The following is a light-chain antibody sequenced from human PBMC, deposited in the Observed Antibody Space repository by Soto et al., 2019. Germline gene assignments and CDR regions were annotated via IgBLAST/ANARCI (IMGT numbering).Light chain of an antibody. CDR1: SRDIGAYNL. J-gene: IGLJ2*01. CDR3: SAYTSRSTLV. CDR2: EVR. Sequence: QSALTQPASVSGSPGQSITISCSGTSRDIGAYNLVSWYQQPPGKAPKLLIYEVRNRPSGISYRFSGSKSGTTASLTISSLLPEDEADDYCSAYTSRSTLVFGGGTKLTVL. V-gene: IGLV2-14*01.